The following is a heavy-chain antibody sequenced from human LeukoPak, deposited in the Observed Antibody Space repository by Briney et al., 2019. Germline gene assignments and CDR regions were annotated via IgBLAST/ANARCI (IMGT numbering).Heavy chain of an antibody. J-gene: IGHJ4*02. V-gene: IGHV3-23*01. D-gene: IGHD3-22*01. CDR2: ISGSGDST. CDR3: ARDSYYYDSSGYYFPGGFDY. Sequence: GGSLRLSCAASGFTFSSYAMRWVRQAPEKGLEWVSGISGSGDSTYYADSVKGRFTISRDNAKNSLYLQMNSLRAEDTAVYYCARDSYYYDSSGYYFPGGFDYWGQGTLVTVSS. CDR1: GFTFSSYA.